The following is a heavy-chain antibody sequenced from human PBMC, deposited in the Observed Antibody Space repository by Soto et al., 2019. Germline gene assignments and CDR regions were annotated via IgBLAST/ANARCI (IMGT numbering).Heavy chain of an antibody. V-gene: IGHV3-23*01. CDR3: AKMGARVQLRPFDY. CDR2: ISGSGGRT. CDR1: GFTFSSYA. D-gene: IGHD5-18*01. Sequence: GGSLRLSCAASGFTFSSYAMSWVRQAPGKGLEWVSAISGSGGRTYYADSVRGRLTISRDNSKNTLYLQMNSLRAEHTAVYYCAKMGARVQLRPFDYWGQGTRVTVS. J-gene: IGHJ4*02.